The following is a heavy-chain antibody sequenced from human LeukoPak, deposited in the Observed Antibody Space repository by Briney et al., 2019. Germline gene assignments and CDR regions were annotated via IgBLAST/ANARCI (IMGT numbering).Heavy chain of an antibody. CDR2: ISYDGSNK. Sequence: GSLRLSCAASGFTFSSYAMHWVRQAPGKGLEWVAVISYDGSNKYYADSVKGRFTISRDNSKNTLYLQMNSLRAEDTAVYYCARANWFGEFIYYYYYGMDVWGQGTTVTVSS. J-gene: IGHJ6*02. CDR3: ARANWFGEFIYYYYYGMDV. CDR1: GFTFSSYA. V-gene: IGHV3-30-3*01. D-gene: IGHD3-10*01.